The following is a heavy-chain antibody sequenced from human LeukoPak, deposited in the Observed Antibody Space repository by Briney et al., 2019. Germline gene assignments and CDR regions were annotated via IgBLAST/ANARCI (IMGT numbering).Heavy chain of an antibody. CDR1: GYTFTTHY. CDR3: ARTSGYTFDY. Sequence: ASVKVSFKASGYTFTTHYIHWVRQAPGQGLEWMGIISPSGGSATYAQKFQDRVTMTRDTSTSTVYMELSSLRSEDTAVYYCARTSGYTFDYWGQGTLVTVSS. J-gene: IGHJ4*02. D-gene: IGHD3-22*01. CDR2: ISPSGGSA. V-gene: IGHV1-46*01.